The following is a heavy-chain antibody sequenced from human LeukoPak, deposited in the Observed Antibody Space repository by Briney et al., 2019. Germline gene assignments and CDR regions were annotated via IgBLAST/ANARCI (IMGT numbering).Heavy chain of an antibody. J-gene: IGHJ4*02. D-gene: IGHD6-19*01. CDR3: ARGGGWYFDY. CDR1: GFTFSSYW. Sequence: GGSLRLSXAASGFTFSSYWMNWVGQPPGKGLEWVANIKEDGSEKYYVDSVKGRFTISRDNAKNSLYLQMNSLRAEDTAVYYCARGGGWYFDYWGQGTLVTVSS. CDR2: IKEDGSEK. V-gene: IGHV3-7*01.